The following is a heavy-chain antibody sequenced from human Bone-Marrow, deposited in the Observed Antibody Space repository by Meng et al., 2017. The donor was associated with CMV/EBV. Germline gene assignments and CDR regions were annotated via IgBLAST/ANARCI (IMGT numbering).Heavy chain of an antibody. D-gene: IGHD3-3*01. CDR2: IYYSGST. V-gene: IGHV4-59*01. CDR1: GGSISSYY. Sequence: QGQLQGSGPGLVKPSETLSLTCTVSGGSISSYYWSWIRQPPGKGLEWIGYIYYSGSTNYNPSLKSRVTISVDTSKNQFSLKLSSVTAADTAVYYCAREPTRSGPIDYWGQGTLVTVSS. J-gene: IGHJ4*02. CDR3: AREPTRSGPIDY.